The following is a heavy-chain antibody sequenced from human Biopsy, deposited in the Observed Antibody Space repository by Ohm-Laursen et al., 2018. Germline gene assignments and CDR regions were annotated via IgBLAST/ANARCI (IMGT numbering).Heavy chain of an antibody. CDR2: IVVGGGNT. Sequence: GASVNVSCKASGFTFNRSAMQWVRQARGQSLEWIGWIVVGGGNTNYAQKFQERVTITRDMSTSTAYMELSSLRSEDTAVYYCASRPNCGGDCSSGFDYWGQGTLVTVSS. CDR3: ASRPNCGGDCSSGFDY. V-gene: IGHV1-58*02. J-gene: IGHJ4*02. CDR1: GFTFNRSA. D-gene: IGHD2-21*02.